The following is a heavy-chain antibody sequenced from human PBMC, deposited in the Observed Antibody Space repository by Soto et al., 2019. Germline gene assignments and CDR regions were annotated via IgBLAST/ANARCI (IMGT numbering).Heavy chain of an antibody. CDR3: ASYIEGGGGRGY. Sequence: QVQLQESGPGLVKPSETLSLTCTVSGGSITGYHWSWIRQPPGKGLEWIGYTHGSGITNYNPSLPRRATISVDTSKNHFSLKLSSVTASDTAVYYCASYIEGGGGRGYWGQGHLLTVSS. V-gene: IGHV4-59*01. D-gene: IGHD1-26*01. J-gene: IGHJ4*02. CDR2: THGSGIT. CDR1: GGSITGYH.